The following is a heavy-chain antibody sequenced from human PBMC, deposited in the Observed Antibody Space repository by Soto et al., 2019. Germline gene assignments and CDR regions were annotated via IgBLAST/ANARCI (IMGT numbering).Heavy chain of an antibody. CDR1: GGSISSSSYY. J-gene: IGHJ4*02. D-gene: IGHD6-25*01. V-gene: IGHV4-39*01. CDR3: ARHSPGRTPANY. Sequence: QLQLQESGPGLVKPSETLSLTCTVSGGSISSSSYYWGWIRQPPGKGLEWIGSIYYSGSTYYNPSLKSRVTISVDTSKNQSSLKLRSVTAADPAVYYCARHSPGRTPANYWGQGTLVTVSS. CDR2: IYYSGST.